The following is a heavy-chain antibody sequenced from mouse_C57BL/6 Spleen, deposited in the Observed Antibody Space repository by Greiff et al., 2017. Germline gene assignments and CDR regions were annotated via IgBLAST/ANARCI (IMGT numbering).Heavy chain of an antibody. D-gene: IGHD1-1*01. J-gene: IGHJ3*01. CDR2: ISSGGTYT. V-gene: IGHV5-6*01. CDR1: GFTFSSYG. CDR3: ARQGYGSSYWFAY. Sequence: EVTLVESGGDLVKPGGSLKLSCAASGFTFSSYGMSWVRQTPDKRLEWVATISSGGTYTYYPDSGKGRFTISRDNAKNTLYLQMSSLKSEDTAMYDCARQGYGSSYWFAYWGQGPLVTVSA.